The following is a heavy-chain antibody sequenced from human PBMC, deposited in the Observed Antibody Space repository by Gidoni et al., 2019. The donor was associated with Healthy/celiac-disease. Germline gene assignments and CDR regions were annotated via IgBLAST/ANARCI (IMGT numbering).Heavy chain of an antibody. CDR1: GFTFSSYE. J-gene: IGHJ4*02. V-gene: IGHV3-48*03. CDR2: ISSSGSTI. D-gene: IGHD3-22*01. CDR3: ARVSPKITMIVVVIIIVGNYFDY. Sequence: EVQLVESGGGLVQPGGSLSLSCAASGFTFSSYERNWVRQAPGKGLEWVSYISSSGSTIYYADSVKGRFTISRDNAKNSLYLQMNSLRAEDTAVYYCARVSPKITMIVVVIIIVGNYFDYWGQGTLVTVSS.